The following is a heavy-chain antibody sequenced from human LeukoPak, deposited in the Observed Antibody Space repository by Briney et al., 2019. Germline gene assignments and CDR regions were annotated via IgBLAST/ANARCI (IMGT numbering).Heavy chain of an antibody. CDR3: ARGSGYSPLDS. Sequence: GGSLGLSCAASGFTFSDYYMSWIRQAPGKGLEWVSYISGSSSYTNYADSVKGRFTISRDNAKNSLYLQMNSLRAEDTAVYYCARGSGYSPLDSWGQGTLVTVSS. CDR2: ISGSSSYT. V-gene: IGHV3-11*06. J-gene: IGHJ4*02. D-gene: IGHD3-22*01. CDR1: GFTFSDYY.